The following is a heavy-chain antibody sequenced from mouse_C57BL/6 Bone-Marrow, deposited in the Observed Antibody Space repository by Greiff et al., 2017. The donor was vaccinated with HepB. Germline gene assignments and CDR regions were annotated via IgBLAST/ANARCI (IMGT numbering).Heavy chain of an antibody. CDR2: IDPNSGGT. Sequence: QVQLQQPGAELVKPGASVKLSCKASGYTFTSYWMHWVKQRPGRGLEWIGRIDPNSGGTKYNEKFKSKATLTVDKPSSTAYMQLSSLTSEDSAVYYCARRHYYGSRGGAMDYWGQGTSVTVSS. J-gene: IGHJ4*01. D-gene: IGHD1-1*01. V-gene: IGHV1-72*01. CDR1: GYTFTSYW. CDR3: ARRHYYGSRGGAMDY.